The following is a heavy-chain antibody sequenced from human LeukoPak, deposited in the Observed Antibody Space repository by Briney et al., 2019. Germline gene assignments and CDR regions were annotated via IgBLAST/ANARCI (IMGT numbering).Heavy chain of an antibody. Sequence: SETLSLTCTVPGGSISSSSYYWGWIRHPPGKGLEWNGSIYYSGSTTYHPSLKTRFPTPVDTSKNQFFLKLSSLTARNTAEYYCARNRSGGWLDPWGQGTLVTVSS. D-gene: IGHD3-22*01. CDR1: GGSISSSSYY. J-gene: IGHJ5*02. CDR2: IYYSGST. CDR3: ARNRSGGWLDP. V-gene: IGHV4-39*01.